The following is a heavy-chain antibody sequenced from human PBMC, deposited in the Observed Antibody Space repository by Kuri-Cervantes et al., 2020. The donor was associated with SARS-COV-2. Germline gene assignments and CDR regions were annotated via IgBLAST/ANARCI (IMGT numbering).Heavy chain of an antibody. CDR3: ARGGSYGQMLAFDI. V-gene: IGHV3-30*01. Sequence: GGSLRLSCAASGFTFSSYAMHWVRQAPGKGLEWVASLSFDATRTYYAGSVKGRFTISRDNSKNTLDLQMNSLRTEDTAVFYCARGGSYGQMLAFDIWGQGTMVTVSS. CDR2: LSFDATRT. D-gene: IGHD5-18*01. CDR1: GFTFSSYA. J-gene: IGHJ3*02.